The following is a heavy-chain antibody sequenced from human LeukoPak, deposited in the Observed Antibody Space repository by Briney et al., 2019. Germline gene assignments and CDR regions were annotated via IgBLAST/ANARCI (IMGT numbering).Heavy chain of an antibody. D-gene: IGHD3-3*01. CDR1: GGSISTTSSY. Sequence: PSETMSLTCTVSGGSISTTSSYWGWIRQPPGKGLEWLGTIYYHGNTYYNPSLESRVTMSVDTSKNQFSLKLSSVTAADTAVYYCARPHSTFFDQDAAYYFDYWGQGTLVTVSS. CDR2: IYYHGNT. V-gene: IGHV4-39*07. CDR3: ARPHSTFFDQDAAYYFDY. J-gene: IGHJ4*02.